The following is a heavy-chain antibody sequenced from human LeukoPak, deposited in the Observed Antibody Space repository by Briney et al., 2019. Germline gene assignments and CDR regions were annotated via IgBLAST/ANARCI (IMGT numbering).Heavy chain of an antibody. Sequence: ASVKVSCKASGYTFTSYDINWVRQATGQGLEWMGWMNPNSGNTGYAQKFQGRVTITRNTSISTAYMELSSLRSEDTAVYYRARGSYYDFWSGYQNNWFDPWGQGTLVTVSS. D-gene: IGHD3-3*01. J-gene: IGHJ5*02. V-gene: IGHV1-8*03. CDR2: MNPNSGNT. CDR3: ARGSYYDFWSGYQNNWFDP. CDR1: GYTFTSYD.